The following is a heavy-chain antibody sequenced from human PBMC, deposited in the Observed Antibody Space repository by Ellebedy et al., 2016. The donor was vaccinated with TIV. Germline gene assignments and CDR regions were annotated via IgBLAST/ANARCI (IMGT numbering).Heavy chain of an antibody. D-gene: IGHD5-12*01. CDR2: INPSGGST. V-gene: IGHV1-46*01. Sequence: ASVKVSXXASGYTFTSYYMHWVRQAPGQGLEWMGIINPSGGSTSYAQKFQGRVTMTRDTSTSTVYMELSSLRSEDTAVYYCARDRLTITYYYYYGMDVWGQGTTVTVSS. J-gene: IGHJ6*02. CDR3: ARDRLTITYYYYYGMDV. CDR1: GYTFTSYY.